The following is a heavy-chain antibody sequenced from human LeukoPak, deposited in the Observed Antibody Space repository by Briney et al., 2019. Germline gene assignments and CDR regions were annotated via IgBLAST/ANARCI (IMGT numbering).Heavy chain of an antibody. J-gene: IGHJ4*02. V-gene: IGHV3-15*07. D-gene: IGHD2-2*01. CDR3: TTVIVVVPAATAAYDGY. Sequence: GGSLRLSCAASGFTFSNAWMNWVRQAPGKGLEWVGRIKSRTDGGTTDYAAPVKGRFTISRDDSKNTLYLQMNSLKTEDTAVYYCTTVIVVVPAATAAYDGYWGQGTLVTVSS. CDR1: GFTFSNAW. CDR2: IKSRTDGGTT.